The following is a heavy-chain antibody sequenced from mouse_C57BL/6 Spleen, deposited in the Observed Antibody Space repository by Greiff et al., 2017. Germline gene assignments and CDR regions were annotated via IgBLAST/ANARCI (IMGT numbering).Heavy chain of an antibody. CDR3: EKSYIATVVTHFDY. Sequence: EVQLVESGGGLVKPGGSLKLSCAASGFTFSDYGMHWVRQAPEKGLEWVAYISSGSSTIYYADTVKGRFTISRDNAKNTLIQQMTSLRSEDTAMYYCEKSYIATVVTHFDYWGQGTTLTVSS. D-gene: IGHD1-1*01. V-gene: IGHV5-17*01. CDR1: GFTFSDYG. J-gene: IGHJ2*01. CDR2: ISSGSSTI.